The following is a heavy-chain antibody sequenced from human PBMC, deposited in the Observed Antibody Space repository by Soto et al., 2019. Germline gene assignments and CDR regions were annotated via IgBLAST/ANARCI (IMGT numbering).Heavy chain of an antibody. CDR1: GGTFTNFF. Sequence: QVQLVQSGPEVKTPGSSVRVSCKSSGGTFTNFFLAWVRQAPGQGLEWVGRLLVLPDIANYEHKFHDRATITADRSTSTLYLDLRGLTSADTAIYYCAKYVDMTDYMDVWGNGTTITVAS. CDR3: AKYVDMTDYMDV. J-gene: IGHJ6*03. D-gene: IGHD3-9*01. CDR2: LLVLPDIA. V-gene: IGHV1-69*02.